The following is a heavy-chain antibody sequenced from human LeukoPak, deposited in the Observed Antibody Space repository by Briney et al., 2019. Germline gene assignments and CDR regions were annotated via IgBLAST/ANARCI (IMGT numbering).Heavy chain of an antibody. J-gene: IGHJ5*02. CDR2: IYYSGST. CDR1: GGSISSYY. V-gene: IGHV4-59*01. CDR3: ARAVTSMSSGSNWFDP. Sequence: SETLSLTCTVSGGSISSYYWSWIRQPPGKGLEWIGYIYYSGSTNYNPSLKSRVTISVDTSKNQFSLKLSSVTAADTAVYYCARAVTSMSSGSNWFDPWGQGTLVTVSS. D-gene: IGHD1-26*01.